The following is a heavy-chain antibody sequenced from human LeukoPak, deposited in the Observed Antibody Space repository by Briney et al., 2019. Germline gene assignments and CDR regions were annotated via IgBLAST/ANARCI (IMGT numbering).Heavy chain of an antibody. CDR2: ISSSSSYI. CDR3: ATSNWNGGYYFDY. Sequence: GGSLRLSCAASGFTFSSYSMNWVRQAPGKGLEWVSSISSSSSYIYYADSVKGRFTISRDNAKNSLYLQMNSLRAEDTAVYYCATSNWNGGYYFDYWGQGTLVTVSS. D-gene: IGHD1-20*01. V-gene: IGHV3-21*01. CDR1: GFTFSSYS. J-gene: IGHJ4*02.